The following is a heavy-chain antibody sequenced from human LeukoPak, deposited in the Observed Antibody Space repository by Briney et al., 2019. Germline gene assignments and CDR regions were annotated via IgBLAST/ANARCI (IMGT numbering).Heavy chain of an antibody. CDR1: AFSLSTNEVG. Sequence: SGPTLVKPTQTLTLTCSFSAFSLSTNEVGVGWIRKPPGTALEWLAVIYWDDVKRDRPSLRSRLTVTKDTSKNQVVLTMTNVDPVDTATYYCAHAYTPSGTWGYFDYWGQGTLVTVSS. D-gene: IGHD1-1*01. CDR2: IYWDDVK. V-gene: IGHV2-5*02. CDR3: AHAYTPSGTWGYFDY. J-gene: IGHJ4*02.